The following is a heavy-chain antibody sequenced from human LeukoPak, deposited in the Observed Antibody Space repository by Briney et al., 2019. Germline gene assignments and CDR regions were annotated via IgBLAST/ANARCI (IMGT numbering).Heavy chain of an antibody. CDR3: AAPVGYDSSGYYYLTHLRRPLDY. Sequence: GGSLRLSCAASGFSFSNYGMHWVRQAPGKGLEWVAVISYDGSNKYYADSVKGRFTISRDNSKNTLYLQMNSLRAEDTAVYYCAAPVGYDSSGYYYLTHLRRPLDYWGQGTLVTVSS. CDR1: GFSFSNYG. D-gene: IGHD3-22*01. J-gene: IGHJ4*02. V-gene: IGHV3-30*03. CDR2: ISYDGSNK.